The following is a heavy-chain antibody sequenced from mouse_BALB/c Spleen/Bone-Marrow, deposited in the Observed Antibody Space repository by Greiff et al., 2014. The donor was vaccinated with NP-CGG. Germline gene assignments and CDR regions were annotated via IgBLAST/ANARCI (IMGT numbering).Heavy chain of an antibody. Sequence: EVKVVESGPGLVKPSQSLSLTCSVSGYSITSDYAWNWVRQFPGDKLEWMGYISYSGTTSYNPSLKSRISITRDTSKNQFFLQLNSVTTEDTATYFCARDYGYSWFAYWGQGTLVTVSA. J-gene: IGHJ3*01. CDR1: GYSITSDYA. CDR3: ARDYGYSWFAY. V-gene: IGHV3-2*02. CDR2: ISYSGTT. D-gene: IGHD1-2*01.